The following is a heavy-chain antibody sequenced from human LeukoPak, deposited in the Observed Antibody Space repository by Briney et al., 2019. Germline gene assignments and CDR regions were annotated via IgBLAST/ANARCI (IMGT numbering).Heavy chain of an antibody. J-gene: IGHJ4*02. Sequence: GGSLRLSCAASGFTFDDYAMHWVRQAPGKGLEWVSGISWNSGSIGYADSVKGRFTISRDNAKNSLYLQMNSLRAEDTAVYYCARALRYYYDTSGYWGQGTLVTVSS. CDR3: ARALRYYYDTSGY. V-gene: IGHV3-9*01. D-gene: IGHD3-22*01. CDR2: ISWNSGSI. CDR1: GFTFDDYA.